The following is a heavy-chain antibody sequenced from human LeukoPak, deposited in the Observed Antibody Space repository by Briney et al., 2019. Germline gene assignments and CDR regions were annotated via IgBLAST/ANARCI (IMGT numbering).Heavy chain of an antibody. J-gene: IGHJ6*04. Sequence: TSETLSLTCTVSGGSISRYYWSWIRQPPGKGLEWIGYIYHSGSTKYKSSLKSRVTISIDTSKKQFSLKLRSVTAADTAVYYCARDSGYSSGWYEEDVWGKGTTVIVSS. CDR3: ARDSGYSSGWYEEDV. V-gene: IGHV4-59*01. CDR1: GGSISRYY. CDR2: IYHSGST. D-gene: IGHD6-19*01.